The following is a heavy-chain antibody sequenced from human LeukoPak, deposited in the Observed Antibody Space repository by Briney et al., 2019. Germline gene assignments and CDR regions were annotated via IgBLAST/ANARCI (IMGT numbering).Heavy chain of an antibody. CDR1: GFTFDDYD. D-gene: IGHD3-9*01. CDR3: AKVGLYGILTGYYDY. J-gene: IGHJ4*02. CDR2: ISWNSGSI. Sequence: GGSLRLSCAASGFTFDDYDMHWVRQAPGKGLEWVSGISWNSGSIDYADSVKGRFTISRDNAKNSLYLQMSSLRAEDTALYYCAKVGLYGILTGYYDYWGQGTLVTVSS. V-gene: IGHV3-9*01.